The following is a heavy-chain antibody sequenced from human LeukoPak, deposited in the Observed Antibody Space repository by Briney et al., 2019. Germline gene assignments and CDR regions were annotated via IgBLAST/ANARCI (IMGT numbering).Heavy chain of an antibody. CDR3: AREGDIVIIPSAIGAFDI. J-gene: IGHJ3*02. D-gene: IGHD2-2*02. V-gene: IGHV4-4*07. CDR2: IYTSGNS. Sequence: PSETLSLICTVSGGSISSYYWSWIRQPAGKGLEWIGRIYTSGNSNYNPSLKSRVTMSVDTSKKQFSLKLSSVTAADTAVYYCAREGDIVIIPSAIGAFDIWGQGTMVTVSS. CDR1: GGSISSYY.